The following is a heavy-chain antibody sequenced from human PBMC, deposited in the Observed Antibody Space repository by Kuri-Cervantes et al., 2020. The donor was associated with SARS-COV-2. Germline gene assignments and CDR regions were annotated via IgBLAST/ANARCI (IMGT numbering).Heavy chain of an antibody. CDR2: ISSSSSYI. V-gene: IGHV3-21*01. CDR1: GFTFSSYS. J-gene: IGHJ6*03. D-gene: IGHD2-21*01. CDR3: ARVAGEGPIYYYYMDV. Sequence: GESLKISCAASGFTFSSYSMNWVRQAPGKGLEWVSSISSSSSYIYYADSVKGRFTVSRDSAKNSLYLQMNSLRGEDTAVYYCARVAGEGPIYYYYMDVWGKGTTVTVSS.